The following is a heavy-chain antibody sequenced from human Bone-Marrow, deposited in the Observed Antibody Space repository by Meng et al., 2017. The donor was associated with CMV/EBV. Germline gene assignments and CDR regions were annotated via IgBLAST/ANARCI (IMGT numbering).Heavy chain of an antibody. V-gene: IGHV4-31*03. CDR1: GGSISSGGYY. CDR3: ARDLAYCSSTSCLDDAFDI. Sequence: SETLSLTCTVSGGSISSGGYYWSWIRQHPGKGLEWIGYIYYSGSTNYNPSLKSRVTISVDTSKNQFSLKLSSVTAADTAVYYCARDLAYCSSTSCLDDAFDIWGQGTMVTVSS. CDR2: IYYSGST. D-gene: IGHD2-2*01. J-gene: IGHJ3*02.